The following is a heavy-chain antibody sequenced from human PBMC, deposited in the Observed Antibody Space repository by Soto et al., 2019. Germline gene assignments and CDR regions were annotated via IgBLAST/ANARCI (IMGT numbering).Heavy chain of an antibody. CDR3: ARTMVSYYYYGMDV. J-gene: IGHJ6*02. CDR1: GGTFSSYS. Sequence: SVKVSCKASGGTFSSYSISWVRQAPGQGLEWMGGIIPIFGTANYAQKFQGRVTITADESTSTAYMELSSLRSEDTAVYYCARTMVSYYYYGMDVWGQGTTVTVSS. V-gene: IGHV1-69*13. D-gene: IGHD3-10*01. CDR2: IIPIFGTA.